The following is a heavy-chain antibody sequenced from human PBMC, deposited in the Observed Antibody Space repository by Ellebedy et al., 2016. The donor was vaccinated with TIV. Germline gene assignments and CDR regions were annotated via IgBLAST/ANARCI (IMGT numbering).Heavy chain of an antibody. J-gene: IGHJ6*02. D-gene: IGHD2-2*01. CDR3: ARGYCSSTSCKKQSMDV. CDR2: IGTAGDT. CDR1: GFTFSSYD. Sequence: GESLKISCAASGFTFSSYDMHWVRQATGKGLEWVSAIGTAGDTYYPGSVKGRFTISRENAKNSLYLQMNSLRAGDTAVYYCARGYCSSTSCKKQSMDVWGQGTTVTVSS. V-gene: IGHV3-13*01.